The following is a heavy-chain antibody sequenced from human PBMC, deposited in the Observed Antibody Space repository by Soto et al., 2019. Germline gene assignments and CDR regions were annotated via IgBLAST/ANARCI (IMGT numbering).Heavy chain of an antibody. J-gene: IGHJ4*02. CDR3: SKDLFNWNYVGALVC. Sequence: GGSLRLSCAASGFTFSSYAMSWVRQAPGKGLEWVSAISGSGGSTYYADSVKGRFTISRDNSKNTLYLQMNSLRAEDTAVYYYSKDLFNWNYVGALVCGGQGTLVTVSS. CDR2: ISGSGGST. V-gene: IGHV3-23*01. D-gene: IGHD1-7*01. CDR1: GFTFSSYA.